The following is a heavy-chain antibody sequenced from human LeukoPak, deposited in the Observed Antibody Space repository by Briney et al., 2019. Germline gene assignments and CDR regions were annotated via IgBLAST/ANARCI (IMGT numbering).Heavy chain of an antibody. CDR2: FDPEDGET. Sequence: ASVKVSCKVSGYTLTELSMHWVRQAPGKGLEWMGGFDPEDGETIYAQKFQGRVTMTEDTSTDTAYMELSSLRSEDTAVYYCARDFLGDSSGESHWFDPWGQGTLVTVSS. CDR1: GYTLTELS. CDR3: ARDFLGDSSGESHWFDP. D-gene: IGHD3-22*01. V-gene: IGHV1-24*01. J-gene: IGHJ5*02.